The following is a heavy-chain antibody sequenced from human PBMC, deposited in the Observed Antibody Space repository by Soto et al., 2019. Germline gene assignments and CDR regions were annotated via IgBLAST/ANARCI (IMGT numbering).Heavy chain of an antibody. CDR2: VSGDERTT. J-gene: IGHJ4*02. Sequence: VQLVASGGDLVQPGGSLRLSCAASGFTFSNYWMHWVRQGPGNGLVWVSRVSGDERTTSYADTVKGRFTISRDNAKNTLYLQMSSLRAEDTAIYYCAKTPLSRWSSGWYGRYYFDYWGRGTLVTVSS. D-gene: IGHD6-19*01. CDR3: AKTPLSRWSSGWYGRYYFDY. CDR1: GFTFSNYW. V-gene: IGHV3-74*01.